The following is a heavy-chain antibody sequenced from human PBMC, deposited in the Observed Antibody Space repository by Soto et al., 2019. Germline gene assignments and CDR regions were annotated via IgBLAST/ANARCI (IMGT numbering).Heavy chain of an antibody. J-gene: IGHJ4*02. Sequence: QVQLVESGGGVVQPGRSLRLSWAASGFTFTDHGMHWVRQVPDKGLAWVAVISHDGLTKYYADSLKGRFTISRDNSNNAVFLQMNGLRAEDTAVYYCTKAREDTALSFDSWGQGTLVTVSS. CDR3: TKAREDTALSFDS. V-gene: IGHV3-30*18. CDR1: GFTFTDHG. D-gene: IGHD5-18*01. CDR2: ISHDGLTK.